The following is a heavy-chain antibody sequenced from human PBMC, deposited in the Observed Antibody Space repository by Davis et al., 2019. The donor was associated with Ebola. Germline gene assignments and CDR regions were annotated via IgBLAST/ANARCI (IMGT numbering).Heavy chain of an antibody. CDR2: INTNSGTP. CDR3: ARERDCSGDSCLLGH. V-gene: IGHV7-4-1*02. D-gene: IGHD2-15*01. J-gene: IGHJ4*02. CDR1: AYTFTDFY. Sequence: ASVMISCNASAYTFTDFYVHWVRQAPGHGREWMGSINTNSGTPAYGQGFTGRFVITLDTSVSTAYLQISSLKTDDTAMYYCARERDCSGDSCLLGHWGQGTLVTVSS.